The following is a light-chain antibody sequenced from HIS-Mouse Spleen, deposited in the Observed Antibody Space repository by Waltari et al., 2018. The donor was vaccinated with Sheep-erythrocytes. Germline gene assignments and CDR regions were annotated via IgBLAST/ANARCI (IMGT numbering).Light chain of an antibody. J-gene: IGLJ3*02. CDR1: SSDVRGYTY. V-gene: IGLV2-8*01. CDR3: SSYAGSNNWV. CDR2: EVS. Sequence: QSALTQPPSASGSPGQSVTISCTGTSSDVRGYTYFSRYQQHPGKAPKLMIYEVSKRPSGVPDRFSGSKSGNTASLTVSGLQAEDEADYYCSSYAGSNNWVFGGGTKLTVL.